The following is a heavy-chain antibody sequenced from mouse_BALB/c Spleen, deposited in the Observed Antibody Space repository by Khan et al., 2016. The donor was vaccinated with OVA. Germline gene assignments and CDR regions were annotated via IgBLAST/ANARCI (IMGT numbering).Heavy chain of an antibody. Sequence: EVELVESGGGLVRPGGSLKLSCAASGFSFTTYTMSWVRQTPEKRLEWVATINSGSTYTYYPDSVKGRFTISRDNDKNTLYRQMGNMKSEDTAMYYCTRDGNYAHWYVDVWGAGTTVTVSS. D-gene: IGHD2-1*01. CDR1: GFSFTTYT. CDR3: TRDGNYAHWYVDV. CDR2: INSGSTYT. J-gene: IGHJ1*01. V-gene: IGHV5-6-4*01.